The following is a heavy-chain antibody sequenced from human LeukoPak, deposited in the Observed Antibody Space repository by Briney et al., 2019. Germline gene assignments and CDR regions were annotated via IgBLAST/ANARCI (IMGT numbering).Heavy chain of an antibody. CDR1: GFTFTSSA. D-gene: IGHD6-6*01. J-gene: IGHJ6*03. CDR3: ATGAIAARPRGDYYYYMDV. CDR2: IVVGSGNT. Sequence: ASVKVSCKASGFTFTSSAVQWVRQARGQRLEWIGWIVVGSGNTNYAQKFQERVTITRDMSTSTAYMELSSLRSEDTAVYYCATGAIAARPRGDYYYYMDVWGEGTTVTVSS. V-gene: IGHV1-58*01.